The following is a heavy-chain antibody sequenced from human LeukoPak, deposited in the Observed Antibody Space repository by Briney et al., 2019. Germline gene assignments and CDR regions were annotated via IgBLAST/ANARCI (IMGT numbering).Heavy chain of an antibody. V-gene: IGHV3-74*01. CDR3: ARANYYDY. Sequence: GGSLRLSCAASGFTFSSYWMHWVRQAPGKGLVWVSRINSDGSITNYADSVEGRFTVSRDDAKNTLYLQMNSLRAEDTAVYYCARANYYDYWGQGTLVTVSS. CDR1: GFTFSSYW. D-gene: IGHD3-10*01. CDR2: INSDGSIT. J-gene: IGHJ4*02.